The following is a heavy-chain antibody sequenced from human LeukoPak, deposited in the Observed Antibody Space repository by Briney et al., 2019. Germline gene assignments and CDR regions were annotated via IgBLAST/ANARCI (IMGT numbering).Heavy chain of an antibody. CDR2: VHFRGAT. D-gene: IGHD1-1*01. V-gene: IGHV4-39*02. J-gene: IGHJ1*01. CDR1: GDSISGSPYY. Sequence: SETLSLTCSVSGDSISGSPYYWGWIRQPPGRGLEWVATVHFRGATSYTPSLKSRVTISVDTSRNDFSLTLTSVTAADTAVYYCARLITTSGPEQYFQRWGQGSLVTVSS. CDR3: ARLITTSGPEQYFQR.